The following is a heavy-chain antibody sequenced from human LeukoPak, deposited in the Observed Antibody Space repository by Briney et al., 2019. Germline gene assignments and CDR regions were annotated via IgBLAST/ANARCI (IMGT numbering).Heavy chain of an antibody. CDR2: IRYDGSNK. V-gene: IGHV3-30*02. CDR1: GFTFSSYG. CDR3: AKGTFGELLYFDY. J-gene: IGHJ4*02. Sequence: GGSLRLSCAASGFTFSSYGMHWVRQAPGKGLEWVAFIRYDGSNKYYADSVKGRFTISRDNSKNTLYLQMNSLRAEDTAVYYCAKGTFGELLYFDYWGQGTLVTVCS. D-gene: IGHD3-10*01.